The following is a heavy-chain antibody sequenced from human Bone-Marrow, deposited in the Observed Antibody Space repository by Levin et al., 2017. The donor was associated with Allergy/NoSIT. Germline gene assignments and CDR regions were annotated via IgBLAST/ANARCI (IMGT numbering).Heavy chain of an antibody. D-gene: IGHD2-21*02. Sequence: ASVKVSCKASGYSFSTYGISWVRQAPGQGLEWMGWISPYNGDTNYAQNLQGRVTMTTDTSTATVYMELRSLRSDGTAVYYCVRDLAHCGGDCFYDTFDFWGQGTMVTVSS. J-gene: IGHJ3*01. V-gene: IGHV1-18*01. CDR3: VRDLAHCGGDCFYDTFDF. CDR1: GYSFSTYG. CDR2: ISPYNGDT.